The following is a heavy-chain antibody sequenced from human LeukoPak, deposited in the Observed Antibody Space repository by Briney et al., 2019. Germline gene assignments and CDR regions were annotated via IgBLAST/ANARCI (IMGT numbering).Heavy chain of an antibody. D-gene: IGHD1-26*01. Sequence: GGSLRLSCAVSGFTFRTYYMSWVRQGPGKGLEWVAKIKQDGSEKYYVDSVKGRFTISRDNAKNTLYLQMNSLRAEDTAVYYCARVSGSWDYFDYWGQGTLVTVSS. V-gene: IGHV3-7*02. CDR1: GFTFRTYY. J-gene: IGHJ4*02. CDR2: IKQDGSEK. CDR3: ARVSGSWDYFDY.